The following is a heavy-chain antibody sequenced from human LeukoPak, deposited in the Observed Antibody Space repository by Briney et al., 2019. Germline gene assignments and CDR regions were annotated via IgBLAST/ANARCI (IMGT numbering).Heavy chain of an antibody. Sequence: ASVKVSCKASGYTFTGYYMHWVRQSPGQGLEWMGWINPNSGGTNYAQQFQGSVAMTSDTSISTAYMELSRLRSDDTAVYYCATRSSSSQNNWFDPWGQGTLVTVSS. CDR3: ATRSSSSQNNWFDP. CDR2: INPNSGGT. CDR1: GYTFTGYY. D-gene: IGHD2-2*01. V-gene: IGHV1-2*02. J-gene: IGHJ5*02.